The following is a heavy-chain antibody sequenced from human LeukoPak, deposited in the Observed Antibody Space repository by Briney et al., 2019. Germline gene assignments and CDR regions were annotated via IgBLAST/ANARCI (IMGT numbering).Heavy chain of an antibody. D-gene: IGHD2-2*01. CDR3: ARAYCSSTSCRPNRFDY. J-gene: IGHJ4*02. V-gene: IGHV1-69*05. Sequence: VASVKVSCKASGGTFSSYAISWVRQAPGQGLEWMGRIIPIFGTASYAQKFQGRVTITTDESTSTAYMELSSLRPEDTAVYYCARAYCSSTSCRPNRFDYWGQGTLVTVSS. CDR2: IIPIFGTA. CDR1: GGTFSSYA.